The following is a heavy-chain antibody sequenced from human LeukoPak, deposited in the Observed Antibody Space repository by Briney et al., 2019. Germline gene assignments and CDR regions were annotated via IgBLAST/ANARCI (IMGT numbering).Heavy chain of an antibody. D-gene: IGHD1-26*01. J-gene: IGHJ4*02. CDR1: GFTFSSYA. CDR2: ISYDGSNK. Sequence: PGGSLRLSCAASGFTFSSYAMHWVRQAQGKGLEWVAVISYDGSNKYYADSVKGRFTISRDNSKNTLYLQMNSLRAEDTAVYYCARDLLARGSYYSYWGQGTLVTASS. V-gene: IGHV3-30-3*01. CDR3: ARDLLARGSYYSY.